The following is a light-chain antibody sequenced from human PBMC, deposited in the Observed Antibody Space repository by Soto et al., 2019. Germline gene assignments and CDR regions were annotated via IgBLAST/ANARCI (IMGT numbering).Light chain of an antibody. CDR1: SSDVGGYNY. CDR2: DVS. V-gene: IGLV2-14*01. CDR3: TSYSSSSTLL. J-gene: IGLJ2*01. Sequence: QSVLTQPAPVSGSPGQSITISCTGTSSDVGGYNYVSWYQQHPGKAPKLMIYDVSNRPSGVSNRFSGSESGNTASLTISGLQAEDEADYYCTSYSSSSTLLFGGGTKLTVL.